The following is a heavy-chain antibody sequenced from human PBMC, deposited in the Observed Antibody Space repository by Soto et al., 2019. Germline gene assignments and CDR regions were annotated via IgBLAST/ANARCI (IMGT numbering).Heavy chain of an antibody. J-gene: IGHJ4*02. Sequence: AGGSLRLSCVASGFTFRTYAMSWVRQAPGKGLEWVSTVSHSGANTYYADSVKGRFTISRDDSKNTVSLQMKGLRAEDTAIYYCAKDRDTYGPLYYFDSWGQGTLVTVSS. CDR3: AKDRDTYGPLYYFDS. D-gene: IGHD5-18*01. V-gene: IGHV3-23*01. CDR2: VSHSGANT. CDR1: GFTFRTYA.